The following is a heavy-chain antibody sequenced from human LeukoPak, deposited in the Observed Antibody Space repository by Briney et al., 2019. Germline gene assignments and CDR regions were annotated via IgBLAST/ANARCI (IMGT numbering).Heavy chain of an antibody. D-gene: IGHD3-10*01. CDR1: GGTFSSYA. V-gene: IGHV1-69*05. CDR2: IIPIFGTA. CDR3: ARGYYYGSGSHPYYYYYYYMDV. Sequence: SVKVSCKASGGTFSSYAISWVRQAPGQGLEWMGGIIPIFGTANYAQKFQGRVTITTDESTSTAYVELSSLRSEDTAVYYCARGYYYGSGSHPYYYYYYYMDVWGKGTTVTVSS. J-gene: IGHJ6*03.